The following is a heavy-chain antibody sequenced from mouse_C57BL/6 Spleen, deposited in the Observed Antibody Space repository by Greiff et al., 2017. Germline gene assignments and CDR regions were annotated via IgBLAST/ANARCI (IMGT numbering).Heavy chain of an antibody. CDR2: IDPETGGT. V-gene: IGHV1-15*01. CDR3: TRVGGYPLAY. J-gene: IGHJ3*01. Sequence: VHLVESGAELVRPGASVTLSCKASGYTFTDYEMHWVKQTPVHGLEWIGAIDPETGGTAYNQKFKGKAILTADKSSSTAYMELRSLTSEDSAGFYCTRVGGYPLAYWGQGTLVTVSA. D-gene: IGHD2-2*01. CDR1: GYTFTDYE.